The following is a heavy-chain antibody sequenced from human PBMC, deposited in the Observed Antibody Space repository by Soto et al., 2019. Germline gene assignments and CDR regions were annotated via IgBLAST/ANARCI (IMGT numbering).Heavy chain of an antibody. CDR3: AKFASSRWLVPFDY. J-gene: IGHJ4*02. V-gene: IGHV3-23*01. CDR1: GFTFRSYA. Sequence: GASLGLSCAASGFTFRSYAMSWVRQAPGKGLEWVSAISGSGGSTYYADSVKGRFTISRDNSKNTLYLQMNSLRAEDTAVYYCAKFASSRWLVPFDYRGQGTLVTVSS. CDR2: ISGSGGST. D-gene: IGHD6-19*01.